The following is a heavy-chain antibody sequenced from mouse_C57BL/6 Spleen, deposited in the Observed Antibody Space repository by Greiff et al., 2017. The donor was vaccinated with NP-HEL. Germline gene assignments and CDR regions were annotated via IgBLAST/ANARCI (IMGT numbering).Heavy chain of an antibody. CDR2: IYPGDGDN. V-gene: IGHV1-80*01. J-gene: IGHJ1*03. Sequence: VQLQQSGAELVKPGASVKISCKASGYAFSSYWMNWVKQRPGKGLEWIGQIYPGDGDNNYNGKFKGKATLTADKSSSTAYMELSILTSEDSAVYFCARSRGSMAGNSWYFDVWGTGTTVTVSS. CDR3: ARSRGSMAGNSWYFDV. D-gene: IGHD2-1*01. CDR1: GYAFSSYW.